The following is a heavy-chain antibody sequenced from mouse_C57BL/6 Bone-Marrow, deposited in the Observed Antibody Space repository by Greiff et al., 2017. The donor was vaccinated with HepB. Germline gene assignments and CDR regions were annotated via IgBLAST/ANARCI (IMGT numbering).Heavy chain of an antibody. CDR3: ARSTTVVAKPSYWYFDV. J-gene: IGHJ1*03. Sequence: VQLQQSVAELVRLGASVKLSCTASGFNIKNTYMHWVKQRPEQGLEWIGRIDPANGNTKYAPKFQGKATITADTSSNTAYLQLSSLTSEDTAIYYCARSTTVVAKPSYWYFDVWGTGTTVTVSS. CDR2: IDPANGNT. V-gene: IGHV14-3*01. D-gene: IGHD1-1*01. CDR1: GFNIKNTY.